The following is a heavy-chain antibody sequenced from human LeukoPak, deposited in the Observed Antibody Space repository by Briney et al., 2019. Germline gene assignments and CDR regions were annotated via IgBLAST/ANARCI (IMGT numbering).Heavy chain of an antibody. CDR3: VRQATSASYSYDY. D-gene: IGHD1-26*01. CDR1: GGSFSGYY. Sequence: PSETLSLTCTVSGGSFSGYYWSWIRQPPGEGLEWIGFIYTSGSPSYNPSLKSRVTISIDTSKNQFSLKLSSVTAADTAVYYCVRQATSASYSYDYWGQGTLVTVSS. V-gene: IGHV4-4*09. J-gene: IGHJ4*02. CDR2: IYTSGSP.